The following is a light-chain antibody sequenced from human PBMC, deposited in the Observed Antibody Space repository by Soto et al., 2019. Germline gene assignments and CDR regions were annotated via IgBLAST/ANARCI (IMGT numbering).Light chain of an antibody. CDR3: QQYNSYSRT. Sequence: DIQMTQSPSTLSASVGDRVTITCRASQSISSWLAWYQQKPGKAPKLLIYKASSLESGVPSRFSGSGSGTEFTLTISRLQPDDFATYYCQQYNSYSRTFGQGPKVDIK. J-gene: IGKJ1*01. CDR2: KAS. V-gene: IGKV1-5*03. CDR1: QSISSW.